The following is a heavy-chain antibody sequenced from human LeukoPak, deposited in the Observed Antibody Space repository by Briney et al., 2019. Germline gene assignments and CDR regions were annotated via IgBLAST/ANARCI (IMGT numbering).Heavy chain of an antibody. CDR2: ISAYKGNT. CDR3: ARDLALIVVVITRNDAFDI. D-gene: IGHD3-22*01. CDR1: GYTFTSCG. J-gene: IGHJ3*02. V-gene: IGHV1-18*01. Sequence: VASVKVSCKASGYTFTSCGISWVRQAPGQGLEWMGWISAYKGNTNYAQKLQGRVTMTTDTSTSTAYMELRSLRSGDTAVYYCARDLALIVVVITRNDAFDIWGQGTMVTVSS.